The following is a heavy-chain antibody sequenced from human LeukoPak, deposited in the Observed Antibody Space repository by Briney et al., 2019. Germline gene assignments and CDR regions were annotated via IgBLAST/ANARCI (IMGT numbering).Heavy chain of an antibody. Sequence: SETLSLTCTVSGGSISSYYWSWIRQPPGKGLEWIGYIYYSGSTNYNPSLKSRVTISVDTSKNQYSLKLSSVTAADTAVYYCARVNVPYYYDSSGYYLYYLDYWGQGTLVTVSS. J-gene: IGHJ4*02. V-gene: IGHV4-59*01. D-gene: IGHD3-22*01. CDR2: IYYSGST. CDR1: GGSISSYY. CDR3: ARVNVPYYYDSSGYYLYYLDY.